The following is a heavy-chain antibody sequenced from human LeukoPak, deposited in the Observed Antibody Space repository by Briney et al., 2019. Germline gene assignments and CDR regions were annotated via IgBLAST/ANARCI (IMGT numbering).Heavy chain of an antibody. CDR1: GFTFSSYS. Sequence: GGSLRLSCAASGFTFSSYSMNWVRQAPGKGLEWVSSISSSSSYIYYADSVKGRFTISRDNAKNSLYLQMNSLRAEDTAVYYCARGGSSWYYFDYWGQGTLVTVSS. V-gene: IGHV3-21*01. CDR3: ARGGSSWYYFDY. D-gene: IGHD6-13*01. CDR2: ISSSSSYI. J-gene: IGHJ4*02.